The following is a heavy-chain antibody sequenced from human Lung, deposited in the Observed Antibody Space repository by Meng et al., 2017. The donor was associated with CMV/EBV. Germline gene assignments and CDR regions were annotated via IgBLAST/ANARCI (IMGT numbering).Heavy chain of an antibody. CDR1: GDSITTSDYL. V-gene: IGHV4-30-4*01. D-gene: IGHD4-17*01. Sequence: VQLQESGPGLVKPSQTVSLSFAVSGDSITTSDYLWNWIRKPPVRGLQWVVYIYGTGFTSYNPSLKSRITISLDPSKNQVSLHLNSVTAADTAVYYCARVIVTTDRFDSWCQGTLVTVSS. CDR3: ARVIVTTDRFDS. J-gene: IGHJ4*02. CDR2: IYGTGFT.